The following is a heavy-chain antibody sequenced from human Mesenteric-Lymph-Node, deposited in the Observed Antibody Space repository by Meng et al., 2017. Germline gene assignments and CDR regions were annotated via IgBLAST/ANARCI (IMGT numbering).Heavy chain of an antibody. CDR1: GYTFTSYG. V-gene: IGHV1-69*13. CDR2: IIPIFGTA. Sequence: SVKVSCKASGYTFTSYGISWVRQAPGQGLEWMGGIIPIFGTANYAQKFQGRVTITADESTSTAYMALSSLRSEDTAAYYCARGQYDIWSGYHHARFDYWGQGTLVTVSS. J-gene: IGHJ4*02. CDR3: ARGQYDIWSGYHHARFDY. D-gene: IGHD3-3*01.